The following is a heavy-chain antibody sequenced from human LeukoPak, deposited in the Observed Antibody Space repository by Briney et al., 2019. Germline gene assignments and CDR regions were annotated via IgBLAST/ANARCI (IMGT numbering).Heavy chain of an antibody. D-gene: IGHD6-19*01. V-gene: IGHV3-53*01. CDR1: GFTVSSNY. J-gene: IGHJ4*02. CDR2: IYSGGGT. CDR3: ARAGGLRIAVAPIDC. Sequence: GGSLRLSCAASGFTVSSNYMSWVRQAPGKGLEWVSVIYSGGGTFYADSVKGRFTISRGNSKNTLYLQMNSLRAEDTAVYYCARAGGLRIAVAPIDCWGQGTLVTVSS.